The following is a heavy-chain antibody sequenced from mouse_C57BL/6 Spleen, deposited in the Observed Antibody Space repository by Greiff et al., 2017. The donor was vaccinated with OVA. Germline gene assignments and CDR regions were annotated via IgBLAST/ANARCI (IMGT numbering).Heavy chain of an antibody. V-gene: IGHV3-6*01. Sequence: EVKLMESGPGLVKPSQSLSLTCSVTGYSITSGYYWNWIRQFPGNKLEWMGYISYDGSNNYNPSLKNRISITRDTSKNQFFLKLNSVTTEDTATYYCARDKHFDVWGTGTTVTVSS. CDR3: ARDKHFDV. J-gene: IGHJ1*03. CDR2: ISYDGSN. CDR1: GYSITSGYY.